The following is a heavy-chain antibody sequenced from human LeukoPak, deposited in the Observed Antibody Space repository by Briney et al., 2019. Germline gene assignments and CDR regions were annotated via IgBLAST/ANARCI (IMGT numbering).Heavy chain of an antibody. CDR1: GFTFSSYA. CDR3: ARTHATNPQWLVFRGPTGWFDP. Sequence: GESLRLSCAASGFTFSSYAMSWVRQAPGKGLEWVSAISGSGGSTYYADSVKGRFTISRDNSKNTLYLQVNSLRAEDTAVYYCARTHATNPQWLVFRGPTGWFDPWGQGTLVTVSS. D-gene: IGHD6-19*01. J-gene: IGHJ5*02. V-gene: IGHV3-23*01. CDR2: ISGSGGST.